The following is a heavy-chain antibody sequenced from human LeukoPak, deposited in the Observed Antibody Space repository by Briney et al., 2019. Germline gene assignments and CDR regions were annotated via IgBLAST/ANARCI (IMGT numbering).Heavy chain of an antibody. J-gene: IGHJ4*02. D-gene: IGHD6-19*01. CDR1: GNSISNFY. CDR3: AREGMSSGLDY. CDR2: IDSSGST. V-gene: IGHV4-59*12. Sequence: SETLSLTCSVSGNSISNFYWSWVRQPPGKGLEWIGYIDSSGSTSYNPSLKSRVTISVDTSKNQFSLKLSSVTAADTAVYYCAREGMSSGLDYWGQGTLVTVSS.